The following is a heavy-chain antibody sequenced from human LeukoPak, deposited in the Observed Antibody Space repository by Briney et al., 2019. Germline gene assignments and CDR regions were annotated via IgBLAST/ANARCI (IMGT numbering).Heavy chain of an antibody. J-gene: IGHJ5*02. V-gene: IGHV4-39*01. D-gene: IGHD3-9*01. CDR3: ARHVRYDVLIGSNYFDP. Sequence: SETLSLTCTVSGGSISTSSHYWGWIRQPTGRGLEWIGSSYYSGRTYFNPSLKSRVTISVDMSNNQFSLKLTSVTAADTAVYYCARHVRYDVLIGSNYFDPWGQGTLVTVSS. CDR1: GGSISTSSHY. CDR2: SYYSGRT.